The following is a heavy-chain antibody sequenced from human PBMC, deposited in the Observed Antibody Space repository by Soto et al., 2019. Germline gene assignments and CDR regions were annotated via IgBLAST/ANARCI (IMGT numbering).Heavy chain of an antibody. CDR3: AKDKLEDFVVVPCAMFLR. D-gene: IGHD2-2*01. J-gene: IGHJ4*02. CDR1: GFTFSSYA. V-gene: IGHV3-23*01. Sequence: EVQLLESGGGLVQPGGSLRLSCAASGFTFSSYAMSWVRQAPGKGLEWVSAISGSGGSTYYADSVKGRFTISRDNSKNTLYLQIVCLRAEDTAVYYCAKDKLEDFVVVPCAMFLRWGQGTLVTVFS. CDR2: ISGSGGST.